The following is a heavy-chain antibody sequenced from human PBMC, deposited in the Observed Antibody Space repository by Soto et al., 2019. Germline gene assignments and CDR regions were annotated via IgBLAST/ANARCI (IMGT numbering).Heavy chain of an antibody. CDR3: ARRVNYGDFYYYYGMDV. D-gene: IGHD4-17*01. V-gene: IGHV5-51*01. J-gene: IGHJ6*02. CDR2: IYPGDSDT. Sequence: GESLKISCKGSGYSFTSYWIGWVRQMPGKGLEWMGIIYPGDSDTRYSPSFQGQVTISADKSISTAYLQWSSLKASDTAMYYCARRVNYGDFYYYYGMDVWGQGTTVTVSS. CDR1: GYSFTSYW.